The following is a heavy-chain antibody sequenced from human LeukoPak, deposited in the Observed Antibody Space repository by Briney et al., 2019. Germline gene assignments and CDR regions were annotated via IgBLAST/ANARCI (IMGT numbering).Heavy chain of an antibody. CDR3: ARDTYYDFWSGYYRGGFDP. J-gene: IGHJ5*02. CDR2: ISSSGSTI. V-gene: IGHV3-11*04. D-gene: IGHD3-3*01. CDR1: GFTFSDYY. Sequence: PGGSLRLSCAASGFTFSDYYTSWIRQAPGKGLEWVSYISSSGSTIYYADSVKGRFTISRDNAKNSLYLQMNSLRAEDTAVYYCARDTYYDFWSGYYRGGFDPWGQGTLVTVSS.